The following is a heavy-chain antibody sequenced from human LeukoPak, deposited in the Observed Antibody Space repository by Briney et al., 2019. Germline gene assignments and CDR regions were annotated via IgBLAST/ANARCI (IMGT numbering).Heavy chain of an antibody. Sequence: GGSLRLSCAASGFTFSSYGMSWVRQAPGKGLEWVSAISGSGGSTYYADSVKGRFTISRDNSKNTLYLQMNSLRAEDTAVYYCAKDLLAAAGTGIGYFDYWGQGTLVTVSS. V-gene: IGHV3-23*01. J-gene: IGHJ4*02. CDR1: GFTFSSYG. D-gene: IGHD6-13*01. CDR2: ISGSGGST. CDR3: AKDLLAAAGTGIGYFDY.